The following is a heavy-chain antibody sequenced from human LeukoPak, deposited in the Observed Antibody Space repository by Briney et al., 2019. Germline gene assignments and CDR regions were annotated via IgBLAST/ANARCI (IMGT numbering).Heavy chain of an antibody. Sequence: PSETLSLTCTVSGASISSYYWSWIRQPPGKGLEWIGYIYYSGSTNYNPSLKSRVTISIDTSKNQFSLKLSSVTAADTAVYYCARGTTYGDYSRFTEYFQHWGQGTLVTVSS. CDR2: IYYSGST. CDR3: ARGTTYGDYSRFTEYFQH. D-gene: IGHD4-17*01. V-gene: IGHV4-59*01. J-gene: IGHJ1*01. CDR1: GASISSYY.